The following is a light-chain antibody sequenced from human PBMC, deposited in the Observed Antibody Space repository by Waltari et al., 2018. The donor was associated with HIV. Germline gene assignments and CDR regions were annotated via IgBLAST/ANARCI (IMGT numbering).Light chain of an antibody. J-gene: IGLJ2*01. V-gene: IGLV2-14*03. CDR1: STDSRFYHY. CDR2: DIN. CDR3: ASNRLDYTLI. Sequence: QSALTQPASVSGFLGQSINISCTGISTDSRFYHYVSWYQQYPGKIPRLIIFDINNRTSGVSAHFSGSRSGNSASLTVSGLQSGDEAHYYCASNRLDYTLIFGGGTKLTVL.